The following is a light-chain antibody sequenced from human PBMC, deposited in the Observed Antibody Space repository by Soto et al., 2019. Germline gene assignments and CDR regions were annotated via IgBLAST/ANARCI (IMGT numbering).Light chain of an antibody. CDR2: DAS. CDR1: QSISSW. Sequence: DIQMTQSPPTLSASVGDRVTITFRASQSISSWLAWYQQKPGKAPKLLIYDASSLQSGVPSRFSGSGSGTEFTLTISSLQPDDSATYYCQQYESYSWTFGQGTKVDIK. CDR3: QQYESYSWT. V-gene: IGKV1-5*01. J-gene: IGKJ1*01.